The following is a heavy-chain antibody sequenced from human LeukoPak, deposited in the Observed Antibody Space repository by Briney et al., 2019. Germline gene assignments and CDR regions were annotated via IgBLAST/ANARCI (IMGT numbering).Heavy chain of an antibody. D-gene: IGHD6-19*01. J-gene: IGHJ3*02. CDR2: ISGSGGST. CDR1: GFTFSNYG. CDR3: AKAVVAATWGAFDI. Sequence: GGSLRLSCAASGFTFSNYGMSWVRQAPGKGLEWVSAISGSGGSTNYADSVKGRFTISRDNAKNSLYLQMNSLRAEDMALYYCAKAVVAATWGAFDIWGQGTMVTVSS. V-gene: IGHV3-23*01.